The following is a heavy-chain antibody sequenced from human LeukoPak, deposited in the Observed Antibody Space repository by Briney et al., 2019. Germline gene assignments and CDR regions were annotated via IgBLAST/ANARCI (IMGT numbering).Heavy chain of an antibody. CDR2: INPNSGGT. Sequence: GASVKVSCKASGYTFTGYYMHWVRQAPGQGLEWMGWINPNSGGTNYAQKFQGRVTMTRDTSISTAYMELSRLRSDDTAVYYCARAPSSGYDFWSGYYSHWGQGTLVTVSS. J-gene: IGHJ4*02. CDR1: GYTFTGYY. CDR3: ARAPSSGYDFWSGYYSH. V-gene: IGHV1-2*02. D-gene: IGHD3-3*01.